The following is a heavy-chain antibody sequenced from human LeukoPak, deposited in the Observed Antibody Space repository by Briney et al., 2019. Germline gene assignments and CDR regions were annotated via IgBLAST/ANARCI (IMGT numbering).Heavy chain of an antibody. CDR1: GFTFSNYA. Sequence: GGSLRLSCVASGFTFSNYAMNWVRQAPGKGLEWVANIKQDGSEKYYVDSVKGRFTISRDNAKNSLYLQMNSLRAEDTAVYYCARGGDGYNYFDYWGQGTLVTVSS. D-gene: IGHD5-24*01. CDR2: IKQDGSEK. CDR3: ARGGDGYNYFDY. J-gene: IGHJ4*02. V-gene: IGHV3-7*01.